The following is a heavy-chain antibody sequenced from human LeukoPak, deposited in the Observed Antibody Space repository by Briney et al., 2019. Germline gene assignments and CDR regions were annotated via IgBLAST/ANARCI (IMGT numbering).Heavy chain of an antibody. V-gene: IGHV1-46*01. J-gene: IGHJ6*03. CDR2: INPTSGTT. CDR3: ARDPGLTSYYYYMDV. CDR1: GYVFTGYY. Sequence: GALVKVSCKASGYVFTGYYMHWVRQAPGQGLEWMGIINPTSGTTTYAQKFQGRVTMTTDASTSTVYMELSSLRSEDTAVYYCARDPGLTSYYYYMDVWGKGTTVTVSS. D-gene: IGHD1-14*01.